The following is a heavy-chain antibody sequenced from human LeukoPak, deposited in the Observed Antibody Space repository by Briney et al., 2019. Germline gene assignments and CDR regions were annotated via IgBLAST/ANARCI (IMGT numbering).Heavy chain of an antibody. V-gene: IGHV4-39*01. Sequence: PSETLSLTCTVSGGSISSSSYYWGWIRQPPGKGLEWIGSIYYSGSTYYNPSLKSRVTISVDTSKNQFSLKLSSVTAADTAVYYCARQDLRSSGWTAWWYFDLWGRGTLVTVSS. CDR3: ARQDLRSSGWTAWWYFDL. J-gene: IGHJ2*01. D-gene: IGHD6-19*01. CDR2: IYYSGST. CDR1: GGSISSSSYY.